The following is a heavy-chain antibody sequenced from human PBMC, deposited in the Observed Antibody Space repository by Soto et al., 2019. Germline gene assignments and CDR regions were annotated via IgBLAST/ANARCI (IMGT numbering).Heavy chain of an antibody. Sequence: ASVKVSCNASGYAFTRYDISWVRQAPGQGLGWMGRSSAENGNTNYAQKLQGRVTMTTETSTSTAYMELRSLRSDDTAVYYCARGLSDYYDSSGYYPLFDYWGQGTLVTVSS. J-gene: IGHJ4*02. V-gene: IGHV1-18*04. CDR3: ARGLSDYYDSSGYYPLFDY. CDR1: GYAFTRYD. CDR2: SSAENGNT. D-gene: IGHD3-22*01.